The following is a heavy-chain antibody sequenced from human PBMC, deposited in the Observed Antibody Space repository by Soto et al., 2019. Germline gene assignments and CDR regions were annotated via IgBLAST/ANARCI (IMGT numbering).Heavy chain of an antibody. V-gene: IGHV4-30-2*01. Sequence: SETLSLTCAVSGGSISSGGYSWSWIRQPPGKGLEWIGYIYHSGSTYYNPSLKSRVTISVDRSKNQFSLKLSSVTAADTAVYYCARAITMVPGVPFDPWGQGTLVTVSS. J-gene: IGHJ5*02. CDR2: IYHSGST. CDR1: GGSISSGGYS. CDR3: ARAITMVPGVPFDP. D-gene: IGHD3-10*01.